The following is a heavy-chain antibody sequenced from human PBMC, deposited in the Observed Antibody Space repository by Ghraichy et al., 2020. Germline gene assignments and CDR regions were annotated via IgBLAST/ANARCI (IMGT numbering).Heavy chain of an antibody. D-gene: IGHD3-3*01. V-gene: IGHV4-30-2*01. CDR1: GGSINSGAYS. CDR3: AILASNGVDV. J-gene: IGHJ6*02. CDR2: IYHSGNA. Sequence: SETLSLTCTVSGGSINSGAYSWTWVRQAPGQGLEWIGYIYHSGNAYYNPSLKSRLTFSVDRSMNRFSLSLNSMTAADTAIYYCAILASNGVDVWGQGTTVTVSS.